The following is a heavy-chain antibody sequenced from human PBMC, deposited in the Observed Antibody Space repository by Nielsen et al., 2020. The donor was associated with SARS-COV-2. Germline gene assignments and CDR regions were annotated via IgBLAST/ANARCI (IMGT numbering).Heavy chain of an antibody. Sequence: GESLKISCAASGFTFSSYGMHWVRQAPGKGLEWVAVIWYDGSNKYYADSVKGRFTISRDNSKNTLYLQMNSLRAEDTAVYYCARVGEYGDYEDYWGQGTLVTVSS. CDR3: ARVGEYGDYEDY. CDR1: GFTFSSYG. CDR2: IWYDGSNK. V-gene: IGHV3-33*01. D-gene: IGHD4-17*01. J-gene: IGHJ4*02.